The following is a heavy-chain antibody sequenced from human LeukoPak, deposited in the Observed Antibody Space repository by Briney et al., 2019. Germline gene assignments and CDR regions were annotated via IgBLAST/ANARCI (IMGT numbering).Heavy chain of an antibody. CDR2: IYYSGST. V-gene: IGHV4-59*08. J-gene: IGHJ6*02. CDR3: ARATVMAAAGTGEWYYGMDV. D-gene: IGHD6-13*01. Sequence: SETLSLTCTVSGGSISSYYWSWIRQPPGKGLEWIGYIYYSGSTNYNPSLKSRVTISVDTSKNQFSLKLSSVTAADTAVYYCARATVMAAAGTGEWYYGMDVWGQGTTVTVS. CDR1: GGSISSYY.